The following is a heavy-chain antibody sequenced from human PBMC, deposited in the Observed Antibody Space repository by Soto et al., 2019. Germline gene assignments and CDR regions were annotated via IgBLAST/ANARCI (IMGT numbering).Heavy chain of an antibody. D-gene: IGHD6-19*01. Sequence: APVKVSCQASGYTSTRYYINWVRQATGQGLKWMGWMNPNRGNTGYAQKFQGRVTMTRNTSISTAYMELSSLRSEDTAVYYCAREKQSLAIDYWGQGALVTVSS. CDR3: AREKQSLAIDY. J-gene: IGHJ4*02. V-gene: IGHV1-8*01. CDR2: MNPNRGNT. CDR1: GYTSTRYY.